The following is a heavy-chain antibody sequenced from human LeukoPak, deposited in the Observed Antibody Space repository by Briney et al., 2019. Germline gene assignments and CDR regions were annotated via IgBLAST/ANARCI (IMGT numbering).Heavy chain of an antibody. V-gene: IGHV3-30-3*01. CDR3: AREYYDSSGSKRSAFDI. J-gene: IGHJ3*02. D-gene: IGHD3-22*01. CDR2: ISYDGSNK. CDR1: GFTFRTHF. Sequence: PGGSLRLSCAATGFTFRTHFMHWVRQAPGKGLEWVAVISYDGSNKYYADSVKGRLTISRDNSKNTLYLQMNNLRVEDTAVYCCAREYYDSSGSKRSAFDIWGDGTMVTVSS.